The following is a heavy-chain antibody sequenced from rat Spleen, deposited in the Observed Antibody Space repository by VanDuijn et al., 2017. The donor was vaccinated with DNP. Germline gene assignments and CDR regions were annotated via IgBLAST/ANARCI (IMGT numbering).Heavy chain of an antibody. CDR3: ARSYRDGWYFDY. D-gene: IGHD1-7*01. J-gene: IGHJ2*01. Sequence: QVQLKESGPGLVQPSQTLSLTCTVSGFSLTSYHVHWVRQPPGKGLEWMGLIGNTGGTRYNSVFKSRLSISRDTSKGKVLLKMNRRQTEDTAMYFCARSYRDGWYFDYWGQGVMVTVSS. CDR1: GFSLTSYH. CDR2: IGNTGGT. V-gene: IGHV2-27*01.